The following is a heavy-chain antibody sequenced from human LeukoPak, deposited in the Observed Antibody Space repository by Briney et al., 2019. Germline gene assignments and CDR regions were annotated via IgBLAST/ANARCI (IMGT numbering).Heavy chain of an antibody. CDR2: INTNTGNP. D-gene: IGHD3-10*01. J-gene: IGHJ5*02. CDR1: GGTFSSYA. CDR3: ARRSVTMVRGVNALTFDP. V-gene: IGHV7-4-1*02. Sequence: ASVKVSCKASGGTFSSYAISWVRQAPGQGLEWMGWINTNTGNPTYAQGFTGRFVFSLDTSVSTAYLQISSLKAEDTAVYYCARRSVTMVRGVNALTFDPWGQGTLVTVSS.